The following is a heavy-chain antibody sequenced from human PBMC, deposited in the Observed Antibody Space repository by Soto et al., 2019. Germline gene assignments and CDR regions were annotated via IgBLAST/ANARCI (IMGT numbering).Heavy chain of an antibody. V-gene: IGHV3-23*01. CDR2: ISGSGGST. Sequence: VGSLRLSCAASGFTFSSYAMSWVRQAPGKGLEWVSAISGSGGSTYYADSVKGRFTISRDNSKNTLYLQMNSLRAEDTAVYYCANWQRGYYSDYWGQGTLVTVSS. J-gene: IGHJ4*02. D-gene: IGHD3-22*01. CDR1: GFTFSSYA. CDR3: ANWQRGYYSDY.